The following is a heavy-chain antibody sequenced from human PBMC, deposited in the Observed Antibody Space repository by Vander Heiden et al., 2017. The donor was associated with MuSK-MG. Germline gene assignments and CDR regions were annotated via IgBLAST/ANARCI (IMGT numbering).Heavy chain of an antibody. Sequence: EVQLVEPGGGLLKPGGSLRPSCAPSGFTFNNARMSWARRVPGKGLGWIGLITNKTDGGTKNYATPIQGRFTISRDDSKNTLYLQMNSLNTEDTAVFYCTTLWAGGPHYWGQGTLGTVSS. CDR1: GFTFNNAR. CDR3: TTLWAGGPHY. J-gene: IGHJ4*02. CDR2: ITNKTDGGTK. V-gene: IGHV3-15*01. D-gene: IGHD1-26*01.